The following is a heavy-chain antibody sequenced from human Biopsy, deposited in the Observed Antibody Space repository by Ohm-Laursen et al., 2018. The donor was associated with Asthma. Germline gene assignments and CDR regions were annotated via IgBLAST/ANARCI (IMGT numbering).Heavy chain of an antibody. V-gene: IGHV4-30-4*01. Sequence: SQTLSLTCIVSSGSISSGAYYWSWVRQPPGKGLEWIGYIYYIGSTYYNPSLKSRVAISLDTSKNQFSLKLSSVTASDTAVYFCARRGEVRRYFDYWGQGTLVTVSS. J-gene: IGHJ4*02. CDR1: SGSISSGAYY. CDR2: IYYIGST. CDR3: ARRGEVRRYFDY. D-gene: IGHD3-16*01.